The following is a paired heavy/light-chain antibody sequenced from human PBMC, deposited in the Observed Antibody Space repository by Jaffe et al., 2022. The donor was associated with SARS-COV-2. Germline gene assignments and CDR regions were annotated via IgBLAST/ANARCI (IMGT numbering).Heavy chain of an antibody. D-gene: IGHD3-22*01. CDR2: ISGSGGST. CDR3: KGYYYDSSGYYSDY. Sequence: EVQLLESGGGLVQPGGSLRLSCAASGFTFSSYAMSWVRQAPGKGLEWVSAISGSGGSTYYADSVKGRFTISRDNSKNTLYLQMNSLRAEDTAVYYCKGYYYDSSGYYSDYWGQGTLVTVSS. V-gene: IGHV3-23*01. CDR1: GFTFSSYA. J-gene: IGHJ4*02.
Light chain of an antibody. CDR1: QGISNY. CDR2: AAS. V-gene: IGKV1-16*02. J-gene: IGKJ3*01. CDR3: QQYNSYPRT. Sequence: DIQMTQSPSSLSASVGDRVTITCRASQGISNYLAWFQQKPGKAPKSLIYAASSLQSGVPSKFSGSGSGTDFTLTISSLQPEDFATYYCQQYNSYPRTFGPGTKVDIK.